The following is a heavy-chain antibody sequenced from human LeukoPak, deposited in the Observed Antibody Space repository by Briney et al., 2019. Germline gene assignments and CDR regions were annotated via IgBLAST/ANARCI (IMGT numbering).Heavy chain of an antibody. CDR1: GFTFSSYA. J-gene: IGHJ4*02. CDR2: ISSSGTPV. D-gene: IGHD4-17*01. CDR3: ARGVNDYGDYRGFDH. Sequence: GGSLRLSCAASGFTFSSYAMNWVRQAPGKGLEVISSISSSGTPVYYADSVKGRFTISRDNARKSVYLEMNSLRAEDTAVYFWARGVNDYGDYRGFDHWGEGTLVTVSS. V-gene: IGHV3-48*03.